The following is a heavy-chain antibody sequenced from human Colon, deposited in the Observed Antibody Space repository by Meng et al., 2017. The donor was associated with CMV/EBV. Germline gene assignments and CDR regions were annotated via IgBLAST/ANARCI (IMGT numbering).Heavy chain of an antibody. J-gene: IGHJ4*02. CDR3: VRGGPIDY. Sequence: EVQLGEPGGDLVQPGGSLRLSCAVSGFIFSNYWMHWVRQAPGRGLVWVSRMNSDGSTTTYADSVKGRFTISRDNAKNTLYLQLNSLRAEDTAVYYCVRGGPIDYWGQGTLVTVSS. CDR1: GFIFSNYW. V-gene: IGHV3-74*01. CDR2: MNSDGSTT. D-gene: IGHD3-16*01.